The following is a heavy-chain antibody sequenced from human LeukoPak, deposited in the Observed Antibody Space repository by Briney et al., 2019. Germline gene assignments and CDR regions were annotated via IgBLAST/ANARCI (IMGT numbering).Heavy chain of an antibody. CDR2: ISSSNSYI. V-gene: IGHV3-21*01. CDR3: ARGIVVVPAADAYYYYGMDV. Sequence: PGGSLRLSCAASGFTFSSYSMNWVRQAPGKGLEWVSSISSSNSYIYYADSVKGRFTISRDNAKNSLYLQMNSLRAEDTAVYYCARGIVVVPAADAYYYYGMDVWGQGTTVTVSS. J-gene: IGHJ6*02. CDR1: GFTFSSYS. D-gene: IGHD2-2*01.